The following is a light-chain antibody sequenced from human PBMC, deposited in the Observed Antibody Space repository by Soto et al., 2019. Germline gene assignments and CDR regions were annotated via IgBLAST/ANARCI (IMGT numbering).Light chain of an antibody. Sequence: TQISQSPSSLSASVVDRATIIWRASQGIRNDLDWFQQKPGKAPKRLIYATSTLQSGVPSRFSGSRSGPDFTLTISSLQPEDFATYYCQQSYSSPPTFGQGTKVDIK. CDR2: ATS. CDR3: QQSYSSPPT. CDR1: QGIRND. J-gene: IGKJ1*01. V-gene: IGKV1-39*01.